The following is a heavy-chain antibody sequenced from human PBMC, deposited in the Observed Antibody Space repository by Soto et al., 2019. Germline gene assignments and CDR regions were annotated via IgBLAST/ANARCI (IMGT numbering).Heavy chain of an antibody. Sequence: VKLVESGGGVVQPGGSLRLSCAASGFTFNIYGMHWVRQAPDKGLEWVALISYDGSNQYYADSVKGRFTISRDNSKNTLFLQMNRRIADDTSVYYCAKYQASGPGSFASWGQGTLVTVSS. CDR3: AKYQASGPGSFAS. CDR2: ISYDGSNQ. V-gene: IGHV3-30*18. CDR1: GFTFNIYG. J-gene: IGHJ4*02.